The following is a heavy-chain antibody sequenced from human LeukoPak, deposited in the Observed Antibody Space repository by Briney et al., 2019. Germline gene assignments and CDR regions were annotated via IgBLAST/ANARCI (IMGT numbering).Heavy chain of an antibody. CDR2: IYYSGST. CDR1: GGSISSGGYY. D-gene: IGHD3-10*01. CDR3: ARGYYYGSGSYYGVLDY. J-gene: IGHJ4*02. Sequence: SQTLSLTCTVSGGSISSGGYYWSWIRQHPGKGLEWIGYIYYSGSTYYNPSLQSRVTISVDTSKNQFSLKLSSVTAADTAVYYCARGYYYGSGSYYGVLDYWGQGTLVTVSS. V-gene: IGHV4-31*03.